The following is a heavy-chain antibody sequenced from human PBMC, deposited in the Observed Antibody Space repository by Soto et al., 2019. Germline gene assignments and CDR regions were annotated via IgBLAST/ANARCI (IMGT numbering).Heavy chain of an antibody. V-gene: IGHV1-69*01. D-gene: IGHD3-9*01. Sequence: VQLVQSGAEVKKPGSSVKVSCKASGGTFNNYGMGWVRQAPGQGLEWMGGIIPMIGRTNYAQKFQGRLTLTADASRSTAYMELRSLRSDDTAVYYCASWDYDVLTGYSYDDWGQGTLVTVSS. CDR1: GGTFNNYG. CDR3: ASWDYDVLTGYSYDD. J-gene: IGHJ4*02. CDR2: IIPMIGRT.